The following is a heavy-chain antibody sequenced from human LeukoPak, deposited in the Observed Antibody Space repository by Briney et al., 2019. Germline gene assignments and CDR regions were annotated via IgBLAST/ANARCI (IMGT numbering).Heavy chain of an antibody. CDR3: ARDRAPYCSSTSCYQGHDY. CDR2: INHSGST. CDR1: GGSFRGYY. V-gene: IGHV4-34*01. J-gene: IGHJ4*02. D-gene: IGHD2-2*01. Sequence: SETLSLTXAVYGGSFRGYYWSWIRQAPGKGLEWLGEINHSGSTNYNPSLKSRVTISVDTSKNQFSLKLSSVTAADTAVYYCARDRAPYCSSTSCYQGHDYWGQGTLVTVSS.